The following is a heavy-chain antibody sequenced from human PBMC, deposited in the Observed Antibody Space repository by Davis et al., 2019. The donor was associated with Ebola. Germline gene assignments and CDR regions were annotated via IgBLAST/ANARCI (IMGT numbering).Heavy chain of an antibody. V-gene: IGHV3-21*01. CDR1: GFTFSSNS. D-gene: IGHD2-21*02. CDR2: ISSSSNYI. J-gene: IGHJ2*01. CDR3: VRDPALVVTGGGWFFGL. Sequence: GESPKISCAASGFTFSSNSMNWVRQAPGKGLEWVSFISSSSNYIYYADSVKGRFTVSRDNAKNSLYLQMNSLRAEDTAVYYCVRDPALVVTGGGWFFGLWGRGTLVTVSS.